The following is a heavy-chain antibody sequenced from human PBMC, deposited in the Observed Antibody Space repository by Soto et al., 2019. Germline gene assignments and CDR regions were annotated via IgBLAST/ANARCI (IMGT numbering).Heavy chain of an antibody. CDR1: GYTFTSYD. Sequence: QVQLVQSGAEVKKPGASVKVSCKASGYTFTSYDINWERQATGQGLEWMGWMNPNSGNTGYAQKFQGRVTMTRNTSISTAYMELSSLRSEDTAVYYCARGYCSGGSCYSFYYYYYMDVWGKGTTVTVSS. D-gene: IGHD2-15*01. CDR3: ARGYCSGGSCYSFYYYYYMDV. J-gene: IGHJ6*03. CDR2: MNPNSGNT. V-gene: IGHV1-8*01.